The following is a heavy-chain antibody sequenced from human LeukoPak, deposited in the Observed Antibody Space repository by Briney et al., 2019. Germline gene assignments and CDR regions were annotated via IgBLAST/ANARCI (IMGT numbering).Heavy chain of an antibody. Sequence: SSETLSLTCAVYGGSFSGYYWSWIRQPPGKGLEWIGEINHSGSTNYNPSLKSRVTISVDMSKNQFSLKLRSVTAADTAVYYCARRTGDSNGRWFDPWGQGTLVTVSS. D-gene: IGHD2-21*02. CDR1: GGSFSGYY. CDR2: INHSGST. CDR3: ARRTGDSNGRWFDP. J-gene: IGHJ5*02. V-gene: IGHV4-34*01.